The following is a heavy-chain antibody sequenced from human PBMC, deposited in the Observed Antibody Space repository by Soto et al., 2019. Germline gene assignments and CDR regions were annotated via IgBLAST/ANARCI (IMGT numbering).Heavy chain of an antibody. D-gene: IGHD3-22*01. CDR3: AREFYETKIPALNYYYGMDV. V-gene: IGHV3-21*01. J-gene: IGHJ6*02. CDR2: ISSSSSYI. CDR1: GFTFSSYS. Sequence: EVQLVESGGGLVKPGGSLRLSCAASGFTFSSYSMNWVRQAPGKGLEWVSSISSSSSYIYYADSVKGRFTISRDNAKNSLYLQMNSLRAEDTAVYYCAREFYETKIPALNYYYGMDVWGQGTTVTVSS.